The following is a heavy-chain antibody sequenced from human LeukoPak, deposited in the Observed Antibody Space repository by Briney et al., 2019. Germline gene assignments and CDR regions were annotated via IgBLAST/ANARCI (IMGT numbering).Heavy chain of an antibody. CDR2: SNSDGSNT. V-gene: IGHV3-74*01. CDR1: GFTFSRYW. J-gene: IGHJ4*02. D-gene: IGHD5-12*01. Sequence: GGSLRLSCAASGFTFSRYWMHWVRHAPGKGLVWVSRSNSDGSNTRYADSVKGRFTISRDNAKNTLYLQMNSLRAEDTAVYYCARFGPYDYGPALDYWGQGTLVTVSS. CDR3: ARFGPYDYGPALDY.